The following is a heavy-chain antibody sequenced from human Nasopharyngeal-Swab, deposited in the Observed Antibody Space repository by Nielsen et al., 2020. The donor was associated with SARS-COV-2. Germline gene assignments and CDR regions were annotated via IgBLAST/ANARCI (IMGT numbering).Heavy chain of an antibody. Sequence: SETLSLTCTVSGGSISSYYWSWIRQPPGKGLEWIGYIYYSGSTNYNPSLKSRVTISVDTSKNQFSLKLSSVTAADTAVYYCARSTYCGGDCQNYFDYWGQGTLVTVPS. J-gene: IGHJ4*02. CDR3: ARSTYCGGDCQNYFDY. D-gene: IGHD2-21*02. CDR1: GGSISSYY. CDR2: IYYSGST. V-gene: IGHV4-59*08.